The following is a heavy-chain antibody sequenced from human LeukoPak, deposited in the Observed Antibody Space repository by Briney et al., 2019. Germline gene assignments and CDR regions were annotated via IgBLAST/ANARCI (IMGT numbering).Heavy chain of an antibody. CDR1: GASISDYY. J-gene: IGHJ3*02. Sequence: PSETLSLTCAISGASISDYYWTWIRQPAGKGLEWIGRFYTTGTIHYNPSLKSRVTMSVDTSKSQFSLKLTSVTAADTAVYYCARREDAFDIWGQGTMVTVSS. CDR3: ARREDAFDI. V-gene: IGHV4-4*07. CDR2: FYTTGTI.